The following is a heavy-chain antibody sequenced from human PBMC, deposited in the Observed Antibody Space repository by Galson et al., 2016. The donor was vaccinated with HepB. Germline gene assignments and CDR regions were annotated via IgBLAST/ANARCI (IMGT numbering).Heavy chain of an antibody. CDR1: GFNFSTFG. CDR3: AGGYYFDSAPDN. CDR2: IWFDGSRK. Sequence: SLRLSCATSGFNFSTFGMHWVRQAPGKGLEWVAVIWFDGSRKSYADSVKGRFTVSRDNSKSTLYLQMNSLRVEDTAVYYCAGGYYFDSAPDNWGQGTRVTVSS. D-gene: IGHD3-22*01. V-gene: IGHV3-33*01. J-gene: IGHJ4*02.